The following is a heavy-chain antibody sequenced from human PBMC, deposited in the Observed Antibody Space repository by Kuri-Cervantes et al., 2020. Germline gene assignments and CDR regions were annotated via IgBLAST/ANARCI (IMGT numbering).Heavy chain of an antibody. V-gene: IGHV1-69*13. D-gene: IGHD4-17*01. Sequence: SVKVSCKASGGTFSSYAISWVRQAPGQGLEWMGGIIPIFGTANYAQKFQGRVTITADESTSTAYMELSSLRSEDTAVYYFARNYGDPGYFDYWGQGTLVTVSS. CDR1: GGTFSSYA. CDR3: ARNYGDPGYFDY. CDR2: IIPIFGTA. J-gene: IGHJ4*02.